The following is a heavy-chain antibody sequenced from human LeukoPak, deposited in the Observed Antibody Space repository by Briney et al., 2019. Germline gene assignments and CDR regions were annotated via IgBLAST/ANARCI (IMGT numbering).Heavy chain of an antibody. J-gene: IGHJ3*02. V-gene: IGHV4-34*01. CDR2: INHSGST. Sequence: SETLSLTCAVYGGSFSGYYWSSIRQPPGKGLEWIGEINHSGSTNYNPSLKSRVTISVDTSKNQFSLKLSSVTAADTAVYYCARQGIFDDYSDAFDIWGQGTMVTVSS. D-gene: IGHD4-11*01. CDR1: GGSFSGYY. CDR3: ARQGIFDDYSDAFDI.